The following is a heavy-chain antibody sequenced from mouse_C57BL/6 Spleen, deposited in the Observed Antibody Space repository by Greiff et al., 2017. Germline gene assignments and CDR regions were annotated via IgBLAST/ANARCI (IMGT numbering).Heavy chain of an antibody. CDR2: IDPANGNT. CDR3: AISVSTMTFYLDY. CDR1: GFNIKNTY. J-gene: IGHJ2*01. Sequence: EVQLQQSVAELVRPGASVKLSCTASGFNIKNTYMHWVKQRPEQGLEWIGRIDPANGNTTYAPKFQGKATITADTSSNTSYLQLSRLTSEDTAIYYVAISVSTMTFYLDYWGQGTTLTVSS. V-gene: IGHV14-3*01. D-gene: IGHD2-4*01.